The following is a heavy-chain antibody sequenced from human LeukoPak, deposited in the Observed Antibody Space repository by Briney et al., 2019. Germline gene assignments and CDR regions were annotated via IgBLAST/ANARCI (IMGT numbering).Heavy chain of an antibody. CDR3: ARVASYAFDI. CDR1: GFTFSSYE. V-gene: IGHV3-48*03. J-gene: IGHJ3*02. D-gene: IGHD6-6*01. Sequence: GGSLRLSCAASGFTFSSYEMNWVRQAPGKGLEWVSYISSSGSTIYYADSVGGRFTISRDNAKNSLYLQMNSLRAEDTAVFYCARVASYAFDIWGQGTMVTVSS. CDR2: ISSSGSTI.